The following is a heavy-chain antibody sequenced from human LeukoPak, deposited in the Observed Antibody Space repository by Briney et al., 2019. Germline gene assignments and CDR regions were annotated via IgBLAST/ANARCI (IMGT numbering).Heavy chain of an antibody. D-gene: IGHD1-26*01. V-gene: IGHV1-8*02. CDR3: AKSSLGPWDAFDI. J-gene: IGHJ3*02. CDR1: GYTFTSFG. Sequence: ASVKVSCKASGYTFTSFGINWVRQATGQGLEWMGWMNPNSGNTGYAQKFQGRVTMTRNTSISTAYMELSSLRSEDTAVYYCAKSSLGPWDAFDIWGQGTMVTVSS. CDR2: MNPNSGNT.